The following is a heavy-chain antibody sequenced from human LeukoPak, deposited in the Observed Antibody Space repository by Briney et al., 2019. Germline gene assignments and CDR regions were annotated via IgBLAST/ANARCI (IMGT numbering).Heavy chain of an antibody. CDR1: GFTFSSYG. Sequence: GGSLRLSCAASGFTFSSYGMQWIRQAPGKGLEWVSAISGSGGSTYYADSVKGRFTISRDNSKNTLYLQMNSLRAEDTAVYYCADDFWSGLAWFDPWGQGTLVTVSS. D-gene: IGHD3-3*01. CDR2: ISGSGGST. J-gene: IGHJ5*02. V-gene: IGHV3-23*01. CDR3: ADDFWSGLAWFDP.